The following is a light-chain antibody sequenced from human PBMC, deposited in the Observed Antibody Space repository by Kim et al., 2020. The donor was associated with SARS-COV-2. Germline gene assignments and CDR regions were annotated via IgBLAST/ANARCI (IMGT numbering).Light chain of an antibody. CDR3: QPYNTYPLWA. V-gene: IGKV1-5*03. CDR2: LAS. J-gene: IGKJ1*01. Sequence: DIQMTQSPSTLSASVGDRVTITCRASQSISSWLAWYQQRPGKAPKLLIYLASSLESGVPSRFSGSGSGTEFTLTISSLQPDDFATYYCQPYNTYPLWAFGQGTKVDIK. CDR1: QSISSW.